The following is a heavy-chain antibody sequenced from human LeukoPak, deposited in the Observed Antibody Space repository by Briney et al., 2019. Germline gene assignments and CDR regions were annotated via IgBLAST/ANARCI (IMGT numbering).Heavy chain of an antibody. J-gene: IGHJ4*02. CDR3: ALTRRRQWLTNFDY. CDR1: GFTFSDYY. D-gene: IGHD6-19*01. Sequence: PGGSLRLSCAASGFTFSDYYMSWIRQAPGKGLEWVSRINSDGSSTSYADSVKGRFTISRDNAKNTLYLQMNSLRAEDTAVYYCALTRRRQWLTNFDYWGQGTLVTVSS. CDR2: INSDGSST. V-gene: IGHV3-74*01.